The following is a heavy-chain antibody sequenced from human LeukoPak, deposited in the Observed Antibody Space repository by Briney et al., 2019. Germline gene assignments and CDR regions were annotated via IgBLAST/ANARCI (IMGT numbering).Heavy chain of an antibody. V-gene: IGHV3-33*01. CDR3: ARGKYYYGSGVDY. D-gene: IGHD3-10*01. CDR1: GFTFSSYG. Sequence: GRSLRLSCAASGFTFSSYGMHWVRQAPGKGLEWVAVIWYDGSNKYYADSVKGRFTISRDNAKNSLYLQMNSLRAEDTALYYCARGKYYYGSGVDYWGQGTLVTVSS. J-gene: IGHJ4*02. CDR2: IWYDGSNK.